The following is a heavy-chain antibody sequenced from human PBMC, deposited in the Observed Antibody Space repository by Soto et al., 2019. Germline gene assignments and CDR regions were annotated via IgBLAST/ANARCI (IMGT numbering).Heavy chain of an antibody. CDR2: IWYDGSNK. Sequence: QVQLVESGGGVVQPGRSLRLSCAASGFTFSSYGMHWVRQAPGKGLEWVAVIWYDGSNKYYADSVKGRFTISRDNSKNKPYLQMNSLKAEDKAVYYGARWMGIEVAAEYWGHGTLVTVSS. D-gene: IGHD6-19*01. CDR3: ARWMGIEVAAEY. J-gene: IGHJ4*01. CDR1: GFTFSSYG. V-gene: IGHV3-33*01.